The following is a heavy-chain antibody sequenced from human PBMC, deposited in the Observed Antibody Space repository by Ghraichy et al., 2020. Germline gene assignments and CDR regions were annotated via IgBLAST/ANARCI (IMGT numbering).Heavy chain of an antibody. CDR3: TAIVGATDLDY. CDR2: IWYDGSNK. J-gene: IGHJ4*02. D-gene: IGHD1-26*01. V-gene: IGHV3-33*01. Sequence: GGSLRLSCAASGFTFSSYGMHWVRQAPGKGLEWVAVIWYDGSNKYYADSVKGRFTISRDNSKNTLYLQMNSLRAEDTAVYYCTAIVGATDLDYWGQGTLVTVSS. CDR1: GFTFSSYG.